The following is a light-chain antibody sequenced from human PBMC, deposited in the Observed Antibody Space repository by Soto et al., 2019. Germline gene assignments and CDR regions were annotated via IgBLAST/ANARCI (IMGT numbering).Light chain of an antibody. J-gene: IGLJ2*01. CDR1: SSNIGSNT. V-gene: IGLV1-44*01. CDR3: AAWDDSLNDLKVI. Sequence: QSVLTQPPSASGTPGQRVTISCSGSSSNIGSNTVNWYQHLPGTAPKLLIYNNNQRPSGVPDRFSGSKSGTSASLAISGLQSEDEGDYYCAAWDDSLNDLKVIFGGGTKLTVL. CDR2: NNN.